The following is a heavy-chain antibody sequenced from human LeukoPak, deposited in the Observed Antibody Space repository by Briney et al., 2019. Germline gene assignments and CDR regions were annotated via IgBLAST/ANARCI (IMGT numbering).Heavy chain of an antibody. D-gene: IGHD3-16*01. Sequence: PGGSLRLSCAAPGFTFSSYSMNWVRQAPGKGLEWVSYISSSSSYTNYADSVKGRFTISRDNAKNSLYLQMNSLRAEDTAVYYCARDLITVRGNWFDPWGQGTLVTVSS. J-gene: IGHJ5*02. V-gene: IGHV3-21*05. CDR3: ARDLITVRGNWFDP. CDR2: ISSSSSYT. CDR1: GFTFSSYS.